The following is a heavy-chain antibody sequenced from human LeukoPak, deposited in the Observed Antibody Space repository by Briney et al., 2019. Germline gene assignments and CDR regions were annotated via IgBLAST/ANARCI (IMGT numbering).Heavy chain of an antibody. CDR1: GGSISSSSYY. Sequence: SETLSLTCTVSGGSISSSSYYWGWIRQPPGKGLEWIGSIYYSGSTYYNPSLKSRVTISVDTSKDQFSLKLSSVTAADTAVYYCASHYDYVWGSYLDYFDYWGQGTLVTVSS. J-gene: IGHJ4*02. CDR2: IYYSGST. V-gene: IGHV4-39*07. CDR3: ASHYDYVWGSYLDYFDY. D-gene: IGHD3-16*02.